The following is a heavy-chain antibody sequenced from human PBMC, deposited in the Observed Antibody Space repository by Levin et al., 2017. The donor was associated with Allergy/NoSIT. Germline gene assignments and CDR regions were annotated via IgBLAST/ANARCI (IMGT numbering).Heavy chain of an antibody. D-gene: IGHD3-22*01. V-gene: IGHV3-23*01. CDR3: AKGRGTYYYDNSGQRWGAFDI. Sequence: GGSLRLSCAASGFSFSTYAMNWVRQAPGKGLEWVSTINDNGGRTYYADSVKGRLTISRDNSKNTLYLQMNSLRAEDTAVYYCAKGRGTYYYDNSGQRWGAFDIWGQGTMVTVSS. CDR2: INDNGGRT. J-gene: IGHJ3*02. CDR1: GFSFSTYA.